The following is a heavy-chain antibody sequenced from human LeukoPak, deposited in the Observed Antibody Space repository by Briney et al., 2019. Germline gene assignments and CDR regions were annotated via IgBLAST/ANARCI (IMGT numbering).Heavy chain of an antibody. D-gene: IGHD3-3*01. V-gene: IGHV1-24*01. Sequence: ASVTVSCKVSGYTLSELSIHWVRQAPGKGLGWVGGLDPNDGETIYAQKFQGRVIMTEDTSTDTAYMELSSLRSEDTAVFYCAASFLRFSPDFDYWGQGTLVTVSS. CDR3: AASFLRFSPDFDY. J-gene: IGHJ4*02. CDR2: LDPNDGET. CDR1: GYTLSELS.